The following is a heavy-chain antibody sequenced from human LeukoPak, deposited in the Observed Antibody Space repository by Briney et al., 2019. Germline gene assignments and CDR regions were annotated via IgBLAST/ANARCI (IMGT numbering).Heavy chain of an antibody. J-gene: IGHJ5*02. D-gene: IGHD6-13*01. CDR1: GYTFTSYA. CDR3: ARASSSSWRNWFDP. CDR2: INAGNGNT. V-gene: IGHV1-3*03. Sequence: ASVKVSCKASGYTFTSYAMHWVRQAPGQRLEWMGWINAGNGNTKYSQEFQGRVTITRDTSASTAYMELSSLRSEDMAVYYCARASSSSWRNWFDPWGQGTLVTVSS.